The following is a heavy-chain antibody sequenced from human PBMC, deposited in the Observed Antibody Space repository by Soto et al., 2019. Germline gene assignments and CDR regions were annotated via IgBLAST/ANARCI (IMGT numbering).Heavy chain of an antibody. J-gene: IGHJ4*02. Sequence: PSETLSLTCTVSGGSISSHDYYWSWLRPHPGQGLEWYGYIYHSGSTYYNPSLKSRVTISVDRSKNQFSLKLSSVTAADTAVYYCARGGVDYYDSSGYYFSPYYFDYWGQGTLVTVSS. CDR3: ARGGVDYYDSSGYYFSPYYFDY. CDR2: IYHSGST. V-gene: IGHV4-30-2*01. CDR1: GGSISSHDYY. D-gene: IGHD3-22*01.